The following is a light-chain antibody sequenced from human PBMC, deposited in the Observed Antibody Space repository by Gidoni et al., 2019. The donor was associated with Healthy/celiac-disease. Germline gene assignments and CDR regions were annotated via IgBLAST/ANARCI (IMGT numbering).Light chain of an antibody. CDR3: ISYTSGSTKV. CDR2: DVS. CDR1: IRNVEGSTL. V-gene: IGLV2-14*03. Sequence: QSAMTQPASESGSPGQSSTISCTGTIRNVEGSTLVSWYQQHPGKAPKLRIYDVSNRPSGVSTRFSGSKSGNTASLTISGLQSVDESDYYCISYTSGSTKVFGGGTKLTVL. J-gene: IGLJ2*01.